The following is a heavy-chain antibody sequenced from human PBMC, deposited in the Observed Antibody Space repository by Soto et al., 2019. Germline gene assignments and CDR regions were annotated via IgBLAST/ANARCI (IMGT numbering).Heavy chain of an antibody. D-gene: IGHD3-3*01. J-gene: IGHJ4*02. V-gene: IGHV3-30*18. CDR2: ISYDGSNK. CDR3: AKDWWHDFWSGNFDY. Sequence: GESLKISCAASGFTFSSYGMHWVRQAPGKGLEWVAVISYDGSNKYYADSVKGRFTISRDNSKNTLYLQMNSLRAEDTAVYYCAKDWWHDFWSGNFDYWGQGTLVTVSS. CDR1: GFTFSSYG.